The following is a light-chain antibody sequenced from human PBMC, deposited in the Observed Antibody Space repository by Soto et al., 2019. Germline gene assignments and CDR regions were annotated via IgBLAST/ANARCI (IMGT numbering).Light chain of an antibody. CDR2: KAS. V-gene: IGKV1-5*03. Sequence: DIQMTQSPSTLSASVRDRVTITCRASQSISNSLAWYQQKPGKAPKLLIYKASSLETGVPSRFSGSGFGTEFTLTISSLQPDDFATYYCQQYNSDWNTFGQGTRLEIK. CDR1: QSISNS. CDR3: QQYNSDWNT. J-gene: IGKJ5*01.